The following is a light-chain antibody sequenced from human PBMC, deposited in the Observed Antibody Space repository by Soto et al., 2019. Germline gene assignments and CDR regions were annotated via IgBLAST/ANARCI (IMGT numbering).Light chain of an antibody. CDR3: QQRSNWPL. V-gene: IGKV3-11*01. CDR1: QSVSSY. CDR2: DAS. J-gene: IGKJ4*01. Sequence: EIVLTQSPATLSLSPGERATLSCRASQSVSSYLAWYQQKPGQAPRLLIYDASSRATGIPARFSGSGSGTXXPXXXXSLEXEDFXXXXXQQRSNWPLFGGGTKVEIK.